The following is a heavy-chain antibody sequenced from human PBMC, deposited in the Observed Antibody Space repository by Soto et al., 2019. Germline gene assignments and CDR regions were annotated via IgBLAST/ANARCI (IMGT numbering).Heavy chain of an antibody. Sequence: RASVKVSCKVPENTLTELTIDWLRQAPGNGLEWMGRSAPEEGEPIYLQKFQGRVSMTEDPSTDTAHMELTSLRSEDPGVYFCAAGRKIVGTMGAFDFWGQGTLVTVSS. CDR3: AAGRKIVGTMGAFDF. D-gene: IGHD1-26*01. V-gene: IGHV1-24*01. CDR1: ENTLTELT. J-gene: IGHJ4*02. CDR2: SAPEEGEP.